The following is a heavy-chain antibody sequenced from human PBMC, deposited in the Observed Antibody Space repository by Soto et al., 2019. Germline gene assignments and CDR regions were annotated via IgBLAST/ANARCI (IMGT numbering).Heavy chain of an antibody. CDR3: VKERSGDGYAHS. J-gene: IGHJ4*02. CDR1: GFTCSNYA. V-gene: IGHV3-23*01. Sequence: GRSLRVACAASGFTCSNYAMSWLRKPPGEGLEWVSAISDSGDRTYYADSVKGRFTISRDNSKNTLYLQMNSLRAEDSAVYYCVKERSGDGYAHSWGQGTLVIVSP. D-gene: IGHD5-18*01. CDR2: ISDSGDRT.